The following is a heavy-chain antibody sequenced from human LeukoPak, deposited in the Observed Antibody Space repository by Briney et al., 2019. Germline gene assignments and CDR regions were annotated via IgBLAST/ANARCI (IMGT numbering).Heavy chain of an antibody. D-gene: IGHD3-10*01. CDR1: GYTFTGYY. CDR3: ARVVAEWFGEWGWFDP. CDR2: INPNSGGT. Sequence: GASVTVSCKASGYTFTGYYMHWVRQAPGQGLEWMGWINPNSGGTNYAQKFQGRVTMTRDTSISTAYMELSRLRSDDTAVYYCARVVAEWFGEWGWFDPWGQGTLVTVSS. J-gene: IGHJ5*02. V-gene: IGHV1-2*02.